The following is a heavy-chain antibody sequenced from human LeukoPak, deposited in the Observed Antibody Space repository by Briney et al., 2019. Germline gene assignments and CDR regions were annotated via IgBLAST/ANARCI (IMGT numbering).Heavy chain of an antibody. CDR1: GFTFSSYA. CDR2: MSYDGSNK. D-gene: IGHD3-22*01. Sequence: GRSLRLSCAASGFTFSSYAMHWVRQAPGKGLEWVAVMSYDGSNKYYADSVKGRFTISRDNSKNTLYLQMNSLRAEDTAVYYCARSYYYDSSGYFGYWGQGTLVTVSS. CDR3: ARSYYYDSSGYFGY. J-gene: IGHJ4*02. V-gene: IGHV3-30-3*01.